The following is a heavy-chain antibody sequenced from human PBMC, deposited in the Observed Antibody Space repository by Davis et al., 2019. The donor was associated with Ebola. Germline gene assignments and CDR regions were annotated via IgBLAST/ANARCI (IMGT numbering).Heavy chain of an antibody. J-gene: IGHJ5*01. D-gene: IGHD1-26*01. CDR3: AREAGATTRIYDS. V-gene: IGHV1-2*02. CDR2: INPNSGGT. Sequence: ASVKVSCKASGYTFTGYYMHWVRQAPGQGLESMGWINPNSGGTNYAQKFQGRVTMTRDTSISTAYMELSRLRSDDTAVYYCAREAGATTRIYDSWGQGTLVTVSS. CDR1: GYTFTGYY.